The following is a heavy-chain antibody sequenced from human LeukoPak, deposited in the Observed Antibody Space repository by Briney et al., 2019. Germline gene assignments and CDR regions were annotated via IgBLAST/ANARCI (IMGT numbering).Heavy chain of an antibody. CDR1: GGTFSSYA. Sequence: ASVKVSCKASGGTFSSYAISWVRQAPGQGLEWLGGIIPIFGTANYAQKFQGRVTITTDESTSTAYMELSSLRSEDTAVYYCARAGSYYYDSSGYSLDYWGQGTLVTVSS. CDR2: IIPIFGTA. V-gene: IGHV1-69*05. D-gene: IGHD3-22*01. CDR3: ARAGSYYYDSSGYSLDY. J-gene: IGHJ4*02.